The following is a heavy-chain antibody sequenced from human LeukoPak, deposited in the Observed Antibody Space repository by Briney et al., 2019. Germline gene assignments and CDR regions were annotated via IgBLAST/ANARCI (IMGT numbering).Heavy chain of an antibody. J-gene: IGHJ4*02. CDR2: IIAYSGNT. CDR3: ARVGGDSSSWYASSY. D-gene: IGHD6-13*01. CDR1: GYTFTSYG. V-gene: IGHV1-18*01. Sequence: GASVKVSCKASGYTFTSYGISWVRQAPGQGLEWMGWIIAYSGNTTYAQKVEGRLTMTTHTSTSTAYMELRSLRSDGTAVYYCARVGGDSSSWYASSYWGQGTLVTVSS.